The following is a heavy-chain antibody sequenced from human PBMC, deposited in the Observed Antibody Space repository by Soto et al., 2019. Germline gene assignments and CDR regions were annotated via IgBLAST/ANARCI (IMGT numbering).Heavy chain of an antibody. CDR1: GGSISSGDYY. Sequence: QVQLQESGPGLVKPSQTLSLTCTVSGGSISSGDYYWSWIRQPPGKGLEWIGYIYYSGSTYYNPPLESRVIISVEASKIQFSLKLSSVTAGDTAVYYCAREIATCSSGYYLWTYYFDYWGQGTLVTVSS. V-gene: IGHV4-30-4*01. J-gene: IGHJ4*02. CDR2: IYYSGST. D-gene: IGHD3-22*01. CDR3: AREIATCSSGYYLWTYYFDY.